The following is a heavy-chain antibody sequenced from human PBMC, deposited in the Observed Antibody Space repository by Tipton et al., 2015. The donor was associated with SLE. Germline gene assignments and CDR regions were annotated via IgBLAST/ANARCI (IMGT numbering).Heavy chain of an antibody. CDR3: ARDEYRYDTTGYHLLGHFDF. D-gene: IGHD3-22*01. CDR1: GGSISSSNW. V-gene: IGHV4-4*02. CDR2: INHSGST. J-gene: IGHJ4*02. Sequence: GLVKPSGTLSLTCAVSGGSISSSNWWSWVRQPPGKGLEWIGEINHSGSTNYNPSLKSRVTISVDTSKNHFSLNLTSVTAADTAVYYCARDEYRYDTTGYHLLGHFDFWGQGTLVTVSS.